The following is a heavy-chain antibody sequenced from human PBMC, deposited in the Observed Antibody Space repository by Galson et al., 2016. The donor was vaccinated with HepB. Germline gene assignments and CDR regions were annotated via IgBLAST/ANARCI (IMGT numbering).Heavy chain of an antibody. D-gene: IGHD2-15*01. Sequence: SLRLSCAATGFTFNTYAMAWVRQAPGKGLEWVSGFSGRGDSTYYADSVKGRFTISRDNSKSTLYLQMNSLRAEDTAVYYCAKLEGGLTYYGMDVWGHGTTVTVSS. CDR2: FSGRGDST. CDR1: GFTFNTYA. J-gene: IGHJ6*02. V-gene: IGHV3-23*01. CDR3: AKLEGGLTYYGMDV.